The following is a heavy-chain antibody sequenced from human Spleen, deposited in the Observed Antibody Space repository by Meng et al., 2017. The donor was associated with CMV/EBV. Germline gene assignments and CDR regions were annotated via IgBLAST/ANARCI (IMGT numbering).Heavy chain of an antibody. CDR2: IGWTSGNV. CDR1: GFTFDDYA. J-gene: IGHJ4*02. D-gene: IGHD3-3*01. Sequence: SLKISCVASGFTFDDYATHWVRQAPGKGLEWVSGIGWTSGNVGYADSVKGRFTISRDNAKKSLDLQMNSLRAEDTAFYYCVKDINSGVGGLFDYWGPGTLVTVSS. CDR3: VKDINSGVGGLFDY. V-gene: IGHV3-9*01.